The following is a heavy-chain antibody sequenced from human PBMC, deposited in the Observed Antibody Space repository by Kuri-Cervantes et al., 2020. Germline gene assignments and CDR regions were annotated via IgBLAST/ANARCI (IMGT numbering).Heavy chain of an antibody. J-gene: IGHJ4*02. V-gene: IGHV1-3*01. D-gene: IGHD2-2*01. CDR1: GYTFTNYL. CDR2: INPSNGDT. Sequence: ASVKVSCKASGYTFTNYLMHWVRQAPGQRLEWMGWINPSNGDTFYSQKFQGRVTITRDTSATTVYMELSSLRSEDTAVFYCAREGYCSSTSCYDDYWGQGTLVTVSS. CDR3: AREGYCSSTSCYDDY.